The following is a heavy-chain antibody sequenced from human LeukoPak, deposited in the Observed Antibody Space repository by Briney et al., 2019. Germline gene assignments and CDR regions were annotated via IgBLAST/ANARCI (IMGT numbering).Heavy chain of an antibody. D-gene: IGHD3-16*01. CDR1: GYTFTGYY. Sequence: ASVKVSCKASGYTFTGYYMHWVRQAPGQGLEWMGWINPNSGGTNYAQKFQGRVTMTRDTSISTAYMELSRLRSDDTAVYYCARVDYDYVWGSPEFDYWGQGTLVTVSS. CDR2: INPNSGGT. J-gene: IGHJ4*02. CDR3: ARVDYDYVWGSPEFDY. V-gene: IGHV1-2*02.